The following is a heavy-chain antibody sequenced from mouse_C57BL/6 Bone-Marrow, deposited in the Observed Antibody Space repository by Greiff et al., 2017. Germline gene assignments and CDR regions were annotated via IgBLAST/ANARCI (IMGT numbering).Heavy chain of an antibody. CDR2: INYDGSST. V-gene: IGHV5-16*01. J-gene: IGHJ2*01. Sequence: EVQLVESEGGLVQPGSSMKLSCTASGFTFSDYYIAWVRQVPEKGLEWVANINYDGSSTYYLDSLKSRFIISRDNAKNILYLQMSRLKSEDTATYYCAREGGDYWGQGTTLTVSS. CDR1: GFTFSDYY. CDR3: AREGGDY.